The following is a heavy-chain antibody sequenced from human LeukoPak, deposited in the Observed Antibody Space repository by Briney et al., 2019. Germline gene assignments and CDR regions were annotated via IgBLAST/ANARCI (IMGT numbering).Heavy chain of an antibody. CDR2: ISGSGGST. J-gene: IGHJ4*02. CDR1: GFTFSSYA. Sequence: GGSLRLSCAASGFTFSSYAMSWVRQAPGKGLEWVSAISGSGGSTYYADSVKGRLTISRDNSKNTLYLQMNSLRAEDTAVYYCAKDRRAGYSSGWYYFDYWGQGTLVTVSS. V-gene: IGHV3-23*01. CDR3: AKDRRAGYSSGWYYFDY. D-gene: IGHD6-19*01.